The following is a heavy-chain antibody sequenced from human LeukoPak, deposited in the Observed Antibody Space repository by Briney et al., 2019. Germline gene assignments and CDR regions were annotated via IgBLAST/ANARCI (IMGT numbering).Heavy chain of an antibody. J-gene: IGHJ4*02. CDR3: ARNSSSGYFDY. CDR2: IYHSGST. Sequence: NPSETLSLTCAVSGYSISSGYYWAWIRQPPGKGLEWIGSIYHSGSTHYKPSLKSRVTISVDTSKNHFSLKLSSVTAADTAVYYCARNSSSGYFDYWGQGTLVTVSS. D-gene: IGHD6-6*01. CDR1: GYSISSGYY. V-gene: IGHV4-38-2*01.